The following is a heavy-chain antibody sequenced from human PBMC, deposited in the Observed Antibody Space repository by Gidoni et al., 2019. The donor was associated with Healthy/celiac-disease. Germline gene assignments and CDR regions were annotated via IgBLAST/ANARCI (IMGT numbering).Heavy chain of an antibody. V-gene: IGHV4-34*01. J-gene: IGHJ4*02. D-gene: IGHD6-6*01. CDR2: INHSGST. Sequence: QVQLQQWGAGLLKPAETLSPTCAVYGGSFSGYYWGWTRQPPGKGLEWIGEINHSGSTNYNPSLKSRVTISVDTSKNQFSLKLSSVTAADTAVYYCARGPPFGYSSSPVDYWGQGTLVTVSS. CDR3: ARGPPFGYSSSPVDY. CDR1: GGSFSGYY.